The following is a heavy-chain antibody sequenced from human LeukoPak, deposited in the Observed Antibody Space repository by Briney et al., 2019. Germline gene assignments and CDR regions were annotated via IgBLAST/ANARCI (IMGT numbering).Heavy chain of an antibody. CDR3: ARDGYSSYYYYMDV. D-gene: IGHD4-11*01. J-gene: IGHJ6*03. V-gene: IGHV3-30*04. Sequence: GGSLRLSCAASGFTFSSYAMHWVRQAPGKGLEWVAVISYDGSNKYYADSVKGRFTISRDNSKNTLYLQMNSLRAEDTAVYHCARDGYSSYYYYMDVWGKGTTVTVSS. CDR1: GFTFSSYA. CDR2: ISYDGSNK.